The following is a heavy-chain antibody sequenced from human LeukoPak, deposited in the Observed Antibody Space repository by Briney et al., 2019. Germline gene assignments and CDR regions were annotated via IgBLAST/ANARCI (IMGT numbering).Heavy chain of an antibody. J-gene: IGHJ6*02. CDR1: RFTFSSYW. V-gene: IGHV3-7*01. D-gene: IGHD3-3*01. CDR3: ARGGGILRFLVLLSSRGMGV. CDR2: IKQDGSEK. Sequence: GGSLRLSCAASRFTFSSYWMSRVRQAPGKGLEWVANIKQDGSEKYYVDSVKGRFTISRDNAKNSLYLQMNSLRAEDTAVYYCARGGGILRFLVLLSSRGMGVWGQGTTVTVSS.